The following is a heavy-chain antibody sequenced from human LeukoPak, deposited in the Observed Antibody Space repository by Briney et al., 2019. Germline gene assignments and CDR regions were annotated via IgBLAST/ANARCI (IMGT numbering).Heavy chain of an antibody. CDR1: GFTFSSYG. D-gene: IGHD3-3*01. CDR2: ISYDGSNK. CDR3: AKDSDFLGGSDY. Sequence: PGRSLRLSCAASGFTFSSYGMHWVRQAPGKGLEGVAVISYDGSNKYYADSVKGRFTIPRDNSKNTLYLQMNSLRAEDTAVYYCAKDSDFLGGSDYWGQGTLVTVSS. V-gene: IGHV3-30*18. J-gene: IGHJ4*02.